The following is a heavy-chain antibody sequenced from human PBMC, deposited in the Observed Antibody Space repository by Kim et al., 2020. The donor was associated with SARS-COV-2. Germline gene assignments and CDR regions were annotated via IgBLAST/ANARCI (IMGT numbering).Heavy chain of an antibody. CDR1: GFTFSSYG. CDR2: IWYDGSNK. V-gene: IGHV3-33*01. D-gene: IGHD3-3*01. CDR3: ARDYRDFWSGYYRSGMDV. J-gene: IGHJ6*02. Sequence: GGSLRLSCAASGFTFSSYGMHWVRQAPGKGLEWVAVIWYDGSNKYYADSVKGRFTISRDNSKNTLYLQMNSLRAEDTAVYYCARDYRDFWSGYYRSGMDVWGQGTTVTVSS.